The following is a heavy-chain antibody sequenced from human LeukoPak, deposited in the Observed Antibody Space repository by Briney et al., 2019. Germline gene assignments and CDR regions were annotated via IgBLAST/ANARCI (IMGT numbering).Heavy chain of an antibody. J-gene: IGHJ4*02. Sequence: SVKVSCKASGYTFTSYGISWVRQAPGQGLEWMGGIIPIFGTANYAQKFQGRVTITADESTTTAYMELSSLRSDDTAVYYCARDRKSGYSYASEYWGQGTLVTVSS. CDR2: IIPIFGTA. D-gene: IGHD5-18*01. CDR1: GYTFTSYG. V-gene: IGHV1-69*13. CDR3: ARDRKSGYSYASEY.